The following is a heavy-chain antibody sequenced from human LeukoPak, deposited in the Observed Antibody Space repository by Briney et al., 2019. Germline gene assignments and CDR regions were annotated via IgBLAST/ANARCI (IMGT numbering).Heavy chain of an antibody. Sequence: PSETLSLTCTVSGYSISSGYYWGWIRQPPGKGLEWIGSIYYSGSTYYNPSLKSRVTISVDTSKNQFSLKLSSVTAADTAVYYCARVPNYSGWTTGYYFDYWGQGTLVTVSS. V-gene: IGHV4-38-2*02. J-gene: IGHJ4*02. CDR1: GYSISSGYY. CDR3: ARVPNYSGWTTGYYFDY. D-gene: IGHD6-19*01. CDR2: IYYSGST.